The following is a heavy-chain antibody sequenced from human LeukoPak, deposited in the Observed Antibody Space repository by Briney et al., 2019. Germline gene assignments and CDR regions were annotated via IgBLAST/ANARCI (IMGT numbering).Heavy chain of an antibody. Sequence: SETLSLTCTVSGGSISSYYWSWIRQPPGKGLEWIGYIYYSGSTNYNPSLKSRVTISVDTSKNQFSLKLSSVTAADTAVYYCAGVRGMGKSSSSHWFDPWGQGTLVTVSS. D-gene: IGHD6-6*01. CDR2: IYYSGST. CDR1: GGSISSYY. CDR3: AGVRGMGKSSSSHWFDP. V-gene: IGHV4-59*01. J-gene: IGHJ5*02.